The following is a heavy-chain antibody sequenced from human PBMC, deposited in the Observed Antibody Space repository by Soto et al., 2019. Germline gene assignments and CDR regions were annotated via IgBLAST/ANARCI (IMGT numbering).Heavy chain of an antibody. CDR2: ISYDGSNK. V-gene: IGHV3-30*18. Sequence: QVQLVESGGGVVQPGRSLRLSCAASGFTFSSYGMHWVRQAPGKGLEWVAVISYDGSNKYYADSVKGRFTISRDNSKNTLYLQMSSQRAEDTAVYYCAKDVVVGATTGLGDYYYYYGMDVWGQGTTVTVSS. CDR3: AKDVVVGATTGLGDYYYYYGMDV. D-gene: IGHD1-26*01. J-gene: IGHJ6*02. CDR1: GFTFSSYG.